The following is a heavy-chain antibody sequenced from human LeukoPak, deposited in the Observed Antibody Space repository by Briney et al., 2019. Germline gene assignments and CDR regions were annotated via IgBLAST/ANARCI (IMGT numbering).Heavy chain of an antibody. V-gene: IGHV4-34*01. CDR1: GGSFSGYY. Sequence: KPSETLSLTCAVYGGSFSGYYWSWIRQPPRKGLEWIGEINHCGSTNYHQSLKRQVTISVDTSKNQIYLTLSSVTAADTAVYFCARGLSGDLWSGCWMDVWGKGTTVTVSS. CDR2: INHCGST. J-gene: IGHJ6*04. CDR3: ARGLSGDLWSGCWMDV. D-gene: IGHD3-3*01.